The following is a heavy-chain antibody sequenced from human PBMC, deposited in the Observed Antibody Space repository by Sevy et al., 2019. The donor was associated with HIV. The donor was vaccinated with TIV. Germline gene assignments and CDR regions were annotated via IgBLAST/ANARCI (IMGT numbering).Heavy chain of an antibody. CDR3: AGGRYDSSGSFDAFDI. CDR2: IYDTNYGSGGGT. Sequence: GGSLRLSCKPSGFTFISYAMNWVRQVPGKGLDWVSTIYDTNYGSGGGTYYAAYVNGRFTITKDTSKTRVYLPMNSLRTADTTVYDSAGGRYDSSGSFDAFDIWGQGTRVTVSS. D-gene: IGHD3-22*01. CDR1: GFTFISYA. V-gene: IGHV3-23*01. J-gene: IGHJ3*02.